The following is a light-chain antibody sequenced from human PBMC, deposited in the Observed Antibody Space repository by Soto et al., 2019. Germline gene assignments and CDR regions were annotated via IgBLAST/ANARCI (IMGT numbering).Light chain of an antibody. CDR1: NSDVGDYNY. J-gene: IGLJ1*01. Sequence: QSALTQPASVSGSPGQSITISCTGTNSDVGDYNYVSWYQQHPGKAPKLIIYEVSNRPSGISERFSASKSGNTASLTISGLQAEDEADYYCSSYTNSNTRVFGTGTKGTGL. V-gene: IGLV2-14*01. CDR3: SSYTNSNTRV. CDR2: EVS.